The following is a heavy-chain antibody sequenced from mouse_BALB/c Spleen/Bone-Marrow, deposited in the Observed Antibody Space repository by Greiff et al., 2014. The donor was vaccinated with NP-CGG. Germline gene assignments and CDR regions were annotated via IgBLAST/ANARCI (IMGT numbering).Heavy chain of an antibody. Sequence: VQLQQSGAELVKPGASVKLSCTASGFNIKDTYMHWVKQRPEQGLEWIGRIDPANGNTKYGPKFQGNATITADTSSNTAYLQLSSLTSEDTAVYYCASYRYAWYFDVWGAGTTVTVSS. D-gene: IGHD2-14*01. J-gene: IGHJ1*01. V-gene: IGHV14-3*02. CDR2: IDPANGNT. CDR3: ASYRYAWYFDV. CDR1: GFNIKDTY.